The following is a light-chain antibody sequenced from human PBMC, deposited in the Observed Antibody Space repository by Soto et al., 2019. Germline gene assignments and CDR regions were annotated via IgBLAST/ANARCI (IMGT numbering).Light chain of an antibody. CDR2: GAS. J-gene: IGKJ2*01. V-gene: IGKV3-20*01. CDR3: QQYGNSPET. Sequence: IVLTQSPGTLYLSPGVRATLSCRPSQSGRSTYFAWYQQKPGQAPRLLIFGASVRATGIPNRFIGSGSGTDFVLRISRLEPEDFAEYYCQQYGNSPETFGQGTKLEIK. CDR1: QSGRSTY.